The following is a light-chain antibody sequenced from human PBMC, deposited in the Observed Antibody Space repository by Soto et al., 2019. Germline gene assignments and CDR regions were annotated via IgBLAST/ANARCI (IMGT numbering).Light chain of an antibody. CDR1: SSVVGSYYL. CDR3: CSYAGSSTYV. Sequence: QSVLTQPASVSGSPGQSITISCTGTSSVVGSYYLVSCYQQHLGKAPKLMIYEVSKRSSGVSNRFSGSKSGNTASLTISGLQAEDESDYYCCSYAGSSTYVFGTGTKVTVL. V-gene: IGLV2-23*02. CDR2: EVS. J-gene: IGLJ1*01.